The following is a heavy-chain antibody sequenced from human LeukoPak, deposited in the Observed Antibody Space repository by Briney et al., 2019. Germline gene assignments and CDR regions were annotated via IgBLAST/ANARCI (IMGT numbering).Heavy chain of an antibody. J-gene: IGHJ4*02. CDR2: ISGSGGST. CDR3: AKETKKGKTWIQLWTYFDY. Sequence: PGGSLRLSCAGSGFTFSSYAMSWVRQAPGKGLEWVSAISGSGGSTYYADSVKGRFTISRDNSKNTLYLQMNSLRAEDTAVYYCAKETKKGKTWIQLWTYFDYWGQGTLVTVSS. CDR1: GFTFSSYA. D-gene: IGHD5-18*01. V-gene: IGHV3-23*01.